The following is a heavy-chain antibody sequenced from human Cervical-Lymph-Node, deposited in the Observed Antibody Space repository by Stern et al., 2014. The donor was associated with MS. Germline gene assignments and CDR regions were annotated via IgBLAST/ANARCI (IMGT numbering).Heavy chain of an antibody. CDR1: GYSLSDLS. V-gene: IGHV1-24*01. CDR2: YDPEEGNT. CDR3: ATASRYDALDL. Sequence: VQLVQSEAEVRKPGASVRVSCKVSGYSLSDLSMHWVRQAPGKGLEWLGGYDPEEGNTVYAQRFQGRVTMTEDTSTDTAYMELNSLRSDDTAVYHCATASRYDALDLWGQGTVVTVSS. J-gene: IGHJ3*01.